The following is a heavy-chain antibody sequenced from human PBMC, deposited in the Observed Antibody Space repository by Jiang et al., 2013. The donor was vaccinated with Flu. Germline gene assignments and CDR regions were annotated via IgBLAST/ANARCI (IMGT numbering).Heavy chain of an antibody. Sequence: LLKPSETLSLTCTVSGGSISSYYWSWIRQPPGKGLEWIGYIYYSGSTNYNPSLKSRVTISVDTSKNQFSLKLSSVTAADTAVYYCARHGDSWLYCSGGSCSSHFDYWGQGTLVTVSS. D-gene: IGHD2-15*01. CDR2: IYYSGST. CDR1: GGSISSYY. J-gene: IGHJ4*02. V-gene: IGHV4-59*08. CDR3: ARHGDSWLYCSGGSCSSHFDY.